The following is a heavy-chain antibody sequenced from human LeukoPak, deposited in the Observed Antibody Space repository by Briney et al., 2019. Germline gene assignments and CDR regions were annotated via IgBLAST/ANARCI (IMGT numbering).Heavy chain of an antibody. CDR1: GFSVSSNY. CDR2: IRSKGYGGTT. J-gene: IGHJ4*02. Sequence: GGSLRLSCAASGFSVSSNYMSWVRQAPGKGLEWVGFIRSKGYGGTTEYAASVKGRYTISRDDSKSIAYLQMNSLKTEDTAVYYCTRSPYYYDSSGYPRYYFDYWGQGTLVTVSS. CDR3: TRSPYYYDSSGYPRYYFDY. D-gene: IGHD3-22*01. V-gene: IGHV3-49*04.